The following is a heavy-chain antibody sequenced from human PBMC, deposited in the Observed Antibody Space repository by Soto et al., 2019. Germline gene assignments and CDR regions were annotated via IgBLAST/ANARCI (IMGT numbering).Heavy chain of an antibody. V-gene: IGHV3-13*01. D-gene: IGHD2-2*01. CDR3: ARVGLDCSSTSCYRYFDY. Sequence: EVQLVESGGGLVQPGGSLRLSCAASGFTFSSYDMHWVRQATGKGLEWVSAIGTSGDTYYPGSVQGRFTISRENANNSLYLQMNSLRAGDTDVYYCARVGLDCSSTSCYRYFDYWGQGPLVTVSS. CDR1: GFTFSSYD. CDR2: IGTSGDT. J-gene: IGHJ4*02.